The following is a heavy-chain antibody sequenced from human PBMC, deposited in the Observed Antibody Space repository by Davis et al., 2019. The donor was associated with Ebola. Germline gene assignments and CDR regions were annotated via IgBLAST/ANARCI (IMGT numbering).Heavy chain of an antibody. CDR1: GASINNYY. D-gene: IGHD6-19*01. V-gene: IGHV4-4*07. Sequence: PSETLSLTCTVSGASINNYYWSWIRLPAGKGLEWIGRIYPSVSTNYHPSLKSRVTMSLATSKNQFSLKLSSVTAAETAVYYCAGHQEVAAPCQHWGQGTPVTVSS. J-gene: IGHJ1*01. CDR2: IYPSVST. CDR3: AGHQEVAAPCQH.